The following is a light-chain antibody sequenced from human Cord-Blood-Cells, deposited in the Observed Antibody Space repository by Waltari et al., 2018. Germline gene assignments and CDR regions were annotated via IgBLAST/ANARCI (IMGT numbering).Light chain of an antibody. J-gene: IGLJ3*02. CDR3: SSYTSSSTYWV. V-gene: IGLV2-14*01. Sequence: QSALTQPASVSGSPGQSITISCTGTSSDVGGYNYVSWYQQHPGKVPKLMIYDVSKRTSGVSNRFSGSKSGNTASLTISGLQAEDEADYYCSSYTSSSTYWVFGGGTKLTVL. CDR2: DVS. CDR1: SSDVGGYNY.